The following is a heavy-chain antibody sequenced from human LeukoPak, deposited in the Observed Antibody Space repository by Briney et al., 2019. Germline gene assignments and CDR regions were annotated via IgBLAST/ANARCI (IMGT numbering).Heavy chain of an antibody. CDR1: GGSISSGGYS. Sequence: SETLSLTCAVSGGSISSGGYSWSWIRQPPGKGLEWIGYIYHSGSTYYNPSLKSRVTISVDTSKNQFSLKLSSVTAADTAVYYCARGPPLSIAARPYYYYGMDVWGQGTTVTVSS. D-gene: IGHD6-6*01. CDR3: ARGPPLSIAARPYYYYGMDV. J-gene: IGHJ6*02. V-gene: IGHV4-30-2*01. CDR2: IYHSGST.